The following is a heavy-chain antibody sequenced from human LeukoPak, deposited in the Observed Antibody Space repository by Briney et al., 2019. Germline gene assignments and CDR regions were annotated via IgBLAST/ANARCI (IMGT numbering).Heavy chain of an antibody. J-gene: IGHJ6*03. D-gene: IGHD6-19*01. CDR3: ARGLEYSSGWSYYYYYYMDV. CDR2: MNPNSGNT. Sequence: GPVKVSCKASGGTFSSYAISWVRQATGQGLEWMGWMNPNSGNTGYAQKFQGRVTITRNTSISTAYMELSSLRSEDTAVYYCARGLEYSSGWSYYYYYYMDVWGKGTTVTVSS. CDR1: GGTFSSYA. V-gene: IGHV1-8*03.